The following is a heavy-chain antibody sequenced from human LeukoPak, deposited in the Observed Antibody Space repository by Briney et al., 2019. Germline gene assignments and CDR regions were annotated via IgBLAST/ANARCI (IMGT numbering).Heavy chain of an antibody. V-gene: IGHV1-2*02. D-gene: IGHD2-2*01. CDR3: ARGKGYCSSTSCPDAFDI. CDR1: GYTFTGYY. J-gene: IGHJ3*02. Sequence: ASVKVSCKASGYTFTGYYMHWVRQAPGQGLEWMGWINPNSGGTNYAQKFRGRVTMTKDTSISTAYMELSRLRSDDTAVYYCARGKGYCSSTSCPDAFDIWGQGTMVTVSS. CDR2: INPNSGGT.